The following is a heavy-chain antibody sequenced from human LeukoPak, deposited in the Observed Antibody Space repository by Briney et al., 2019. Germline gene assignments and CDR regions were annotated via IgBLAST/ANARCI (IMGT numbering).Heavy chain of an antibody. D-gene: IGHD6-13*01. CDR3: AKDVLYSSSWYYYFDY. Sequence: GGSLRLSCAASGFTFSSYAMSWVRQAPGKGLEWVSAISGSGGSTYYADSVKGRFTISRDNSKNTLYLQMNSLRAEDTAVYYCAKDVLYSSSWYYYFDYWGQGTLVTVSS. J-gene: IGHJ4*02. CDR2: ISGSGGST. CDR1: GFTFSSYA. V-gene: IGHV3-23*01.